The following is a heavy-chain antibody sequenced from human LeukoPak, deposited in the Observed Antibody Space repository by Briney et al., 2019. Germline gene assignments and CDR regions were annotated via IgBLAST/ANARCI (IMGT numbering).Heavy chain of an antibody. CDR3: AKDDGYSSSWYSRYYFDY. V-gene: IGHV3-21*04. CDR2: ISSSSSYI. CDR1: GFTFSSYS. J-gene: IGHJ4*02. Sequence: GGSLRLSCAASGFTFSSYSMNWVRQAPGKGPEWVSSISSSSSYIYYADSVKGRFTISRDNAKNSLYLQMNSLRAEDTAVYYCAKDDGYSSSWYSRYYFDYWGQGTLVTVSS. D-gene: IGHD6-13*01.